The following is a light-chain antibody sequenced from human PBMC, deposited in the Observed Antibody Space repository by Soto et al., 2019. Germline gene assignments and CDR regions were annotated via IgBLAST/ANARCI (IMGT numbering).Light chain of an antibody. CDR1: QSVSSY. Sequence: EIVLTQSPATLSLSPGERATLSCRASQSVSSYLAWYQQKPGQAPRLLIYDASNRATGIPARFSGSGSGTDFTPTISSLETEDFAVYYCQQRSNWPPYTFGQGTKLDIK. CDR2: DAS. V-gene: IGKV3-11*01. J-gene: IGKJ2*01. CDR3: QQRSNWPPYT.